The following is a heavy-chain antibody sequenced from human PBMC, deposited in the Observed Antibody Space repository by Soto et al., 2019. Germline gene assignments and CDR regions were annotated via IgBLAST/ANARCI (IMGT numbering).Heavy chain of an antibody. CDR1: GFTFSSYW. Sequence: EVQLVESGGGLVQPGGSLRLSCAASGFTFSSYWMSWVRQAPGKGLEWVANIKQDGSEKYYVDSVKGRFTISRDNAKNSLYLQMNSLRAEDTAVYYCARESIAARPLPINWFDPWGQGTLVTVSS. CDR3: ARESIAARPLPINWFDP. J-gene: IGHJ5*02. V-gene: IGHV3-7*01. CDR2: IKQDGSEK. D-gene: IGHD6-6*01.